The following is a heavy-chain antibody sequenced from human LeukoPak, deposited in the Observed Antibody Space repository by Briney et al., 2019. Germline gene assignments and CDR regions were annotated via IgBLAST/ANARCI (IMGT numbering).Heavy chain of an antibody. V-gene: IGHV3-7*01. CDR3: AKSHHVTAIDY. CDR1: GFSFSTFW. CDR2: IKEDGSDK. J-gene: IGHJ4*02. Sequence: GGSLRLSCTASGFSFSTFWMSWVRQAPGKGLEWVANIKEDGSDKGYVDSVKGRFTISRDNAKYSVYLEMNSLRVEDTAVYYCAKSHHVTAIDYWGQGTLVTVSS. D-gene: IGHD2-21*02.